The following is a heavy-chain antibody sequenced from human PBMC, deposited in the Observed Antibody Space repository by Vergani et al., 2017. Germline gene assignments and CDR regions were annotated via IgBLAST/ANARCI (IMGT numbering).Heavy chain of an antibody. Sequence: QVTLRESGPALVKPTQTLTLTCPFSGFSLSTSGMCVGWIRQPPGKALEWLALIDWDDDKYYSTSLKTRLTISKDTSKNQVVLTMTNMDPVDTATYYCARIRSFGSNYTYYYYYYGMDFWGQGTTVTVS. J-gene: IGHJ6*02. V-gene: IGHV2-70*01. D-gene: IGHD4-11*01. CDR1: GFSLSTSGMC. CDR2: IDWDDDK. CDR3: ARIRSFGSNYTYYYYYYGMDF.